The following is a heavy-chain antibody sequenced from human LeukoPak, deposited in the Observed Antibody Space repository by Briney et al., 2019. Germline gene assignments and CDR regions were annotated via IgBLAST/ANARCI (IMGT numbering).Heavy chain of an antibody. CDR3: ARDGLYCSSTNCYLDY. J-gene: IGHJ4*02. Sequence: GGCLRLSCAASGFIFSSYSMNWVRQAPGKGLEWVSSISSSSSDIYYADSVKGRFTISRDNAKNSLYLQMNSLRAEDTAVYYCARDGLYCSSTNCYLDYWGQGTLVTVSS. V-gene: IGHV3-21*01. CDR1: GFIFSSYS. D-gene: IGHD2-2*01. CDR2: ISSSSSDI.